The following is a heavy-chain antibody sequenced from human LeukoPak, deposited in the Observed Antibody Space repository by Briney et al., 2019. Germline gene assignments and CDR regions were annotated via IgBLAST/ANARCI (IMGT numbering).Heavy chain of an antibody. CDR1: GGSISSSSYY. J-gene: IGHJ3*02. CDR2: IYYNGPT. Sequence: SETLSLTCTVSGGSISSSSYYWGWIRQPPGKGLEWIGSIYYNGPTYYNPSLKSRVTISVDTSKNQFSLKLSSVTAADTAVYYCARDLRTIAVAGIGAFDIWGQGTMVTVSS. CDR3: ARDLRTIAVAGIGAFDI. D-gene: IGHD6-19*01. V-gene: IGHV4-39*02.